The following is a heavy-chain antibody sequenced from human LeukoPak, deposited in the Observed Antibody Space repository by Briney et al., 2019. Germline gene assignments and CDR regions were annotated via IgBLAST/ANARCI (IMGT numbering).Heavy chain of an antibody. CDR2: ISSSGSTI. J-gene: IGHJ4*02. CDR3: ARDGGGDGYNNFDY. Sequence: GGSLRLSCAASGFTFSSYEMNWVRQAPGKGLEWVSYISSSGSTIYYADSVKGRFTISRDNAKNTLYLQMNSLRAEDTAVYYCARDGGGDGYNNFDYWGQGTLVTVSS. CDR1: GFTFSSYE. V-gene: IGHV3-48*03. D-gene: IGHD5-24*01.